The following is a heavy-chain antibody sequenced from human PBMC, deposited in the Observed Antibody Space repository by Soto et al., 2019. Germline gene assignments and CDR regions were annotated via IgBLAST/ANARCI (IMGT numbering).Heavy chain of an antibody. J-gene: IGHJ4*02. CDR2: INWNSGNL. V-gene: IGHV3-9*01. Sequence: GGSLRLYCAASGFTFDDYAMHWVRQVVGKGPEWVSGINWNSGNLGYADSVKGRFTISRDNTKNSLYLQMNSLRTEDTALYYCAKGAFGGYAYMGFDYWGQGTLVTVSS. D-gene: IGHD3-10*01. CDR3: AKGAFGGYAYMGFDY. CDR1: GFTFDDYA.